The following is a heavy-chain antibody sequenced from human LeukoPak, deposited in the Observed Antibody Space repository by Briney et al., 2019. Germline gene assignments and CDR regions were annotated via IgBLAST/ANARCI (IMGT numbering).Heavy chain of an antibody. CDR2: IWSDGNNK. J-gene: IGHJ4*02. D-gene: IGHD1-26*01. Sequence: PGSSLRLSCVASGFAFRSYVVHWARQAPGKGLEWVAMIWSDGNNKLYADSVKGRFSVSRDNSKNKLYLQMNSLRVEDTAKYYCARGGLGDTSGFYYWGQGTLVTVSS. V-gene: IGHV3-33*01. CDR1: GFAFRSYV. CDR3: ARGGLGDTSGFYY.